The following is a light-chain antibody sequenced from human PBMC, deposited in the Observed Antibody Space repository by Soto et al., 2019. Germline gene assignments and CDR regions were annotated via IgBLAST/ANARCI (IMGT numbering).Light chain of an antibody. CDR3: QQYDDLWT. V-gene: IGKV3-20*01. J-gene: IGKJ1*01. Sequence: EIVLTHSPVTLSLSPGQRTTLSCRASESISRDYLAWYQQRLGQAPRLLIYGASSRATGIPDRFSGSGSGTDFTLTISRLEPEDFAVYYCQQYDDLWTFGQGIKVDIK. CDR2: GAS. CDR1: ESISRDY.